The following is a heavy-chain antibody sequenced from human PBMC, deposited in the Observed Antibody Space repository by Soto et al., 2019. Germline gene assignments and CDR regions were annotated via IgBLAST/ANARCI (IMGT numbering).Heavy chain of an antibody. Sequence: EVQLVDSGGGLVQPGGSLRLSCAASGFSITNTWMHWVRQAPGKGLEWVGRVKSKADGGTADYAAPVKGRFTVSRDDSKNTQYLQMNSLKMEDTAVSYCTSYPDFWGGHTPLWGQGTLVTVSS. V-gene: IGHV3-15*07. CDR3: TSYPDFWGGHTPL. CDR1: GFSITNTW. CDR2: VKSKADGGTA. J-gene: IGHJ4*02. D-gene: IGHD3-3*01.